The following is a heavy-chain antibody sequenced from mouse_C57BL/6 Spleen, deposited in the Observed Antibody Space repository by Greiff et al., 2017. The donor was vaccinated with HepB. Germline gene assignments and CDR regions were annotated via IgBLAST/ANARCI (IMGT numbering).Heavy chain of an antibody. CDR1: GYTFTSYW. J-gene: IGHJ4*01. CDR2: IHPNSGST. V-gene: IGHV1-64*01. CDR3: ARSGNYSYYAMDY. Sequence: QVQLKQPGAELVKPGASVKLSCKASGYTFTSYWMHWVKQRPGQGLEWIGMIHPNSGSTNYNEKFKSKATLTVDKSSSTAYMQLSSLTSEDSAVYYCARSGNYSYYAMDYWGQGTSVTVSS. D-gene: IGHD2-1*01.